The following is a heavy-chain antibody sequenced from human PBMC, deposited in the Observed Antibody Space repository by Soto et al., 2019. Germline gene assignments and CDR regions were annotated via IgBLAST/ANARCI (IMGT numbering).Heavy chain of an antibody. CDR1: GGSISSGGYY. D-gene: IGHD3-22*01. J-gene: IGHJ5*02. CDR3: ARLAQTYYYDSTWFGP. Sequence: SETLSLTCTVSGGSISSGGYYWSWIRQHPGKGLEWIGYIYYSGSTYYNPSLKSRVTISVDTSKNQFSLKLSSVTAADTAVYYCARLAQTYYYDSTWFGPWGQGTLVTVSS. CDR2: IYYSGST. V-gene: IGHV4-31*03.